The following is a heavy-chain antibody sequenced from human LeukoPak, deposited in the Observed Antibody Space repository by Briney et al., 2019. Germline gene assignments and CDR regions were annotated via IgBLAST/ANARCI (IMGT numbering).Heavy chain of an antibody. CDR1: GFTVSSNY. CDR3: ARGVYGSGSSFDY. CDR2: IYSSGST. D-gene: IGHD3-10*01. J-gene: IGHJ4*02. Sequence: GGSLRLSCAASGFTVSSNYMSWVRQAPGMGLEWVSVIYSSGSTYYADSVKGRFTISRDNSKNTLYLHMNSLRAEDTAVYYCARGVYGSGSSFDYWGQGTLVTVSS. V-gene: IGHV3-66*01.